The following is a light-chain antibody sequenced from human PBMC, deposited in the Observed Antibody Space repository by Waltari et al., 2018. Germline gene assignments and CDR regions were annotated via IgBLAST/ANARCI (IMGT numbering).Light chain of an antibody. CDR1: SRDIGVSTY. CDR2: HVN. J-gene: IGLJ2*01. V-gene: IGLV2-14*03. CDR3: SSYTTTNTLEVI. Sequence: QSALTQPASVSGSPGQSITISCTGTSRDIGVSTYFPWSQQHPGKAPHPLIYHVNTRPSGVSNRFSGSKSGNTASLTISGLQAEDESDYYCSSYTTTNTLEVIFGTGTKLTVL.